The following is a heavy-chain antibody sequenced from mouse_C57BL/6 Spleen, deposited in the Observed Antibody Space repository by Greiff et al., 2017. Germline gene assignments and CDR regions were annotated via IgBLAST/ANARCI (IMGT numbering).Heavy chain of an antibody. CDR3: ARSEYDYDGRYYFDY. D-gene: IGHD2-4*01. V-gene: IGHV1-58*01. CDR2: IYIGNGYT. J-gene: IGHJ2*01. CDR1: GYTFTSYG. Sequence: EVMLVESGAELVRPGSSVKMSCKTSGYTFTSYGINWVKQRPGQGLEWIGYIYIGNGYTEYNEKFKGKATLTSDTSSSTAYMQLSSLTSEDSAIYFCARSEYDYDGRYYFDYWGQGTTLTVSS.